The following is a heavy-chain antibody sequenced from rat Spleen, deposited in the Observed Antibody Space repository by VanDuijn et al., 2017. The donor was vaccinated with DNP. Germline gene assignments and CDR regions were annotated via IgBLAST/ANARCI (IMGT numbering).Heavy chain of an antibody. J-gene: IGHJ2*01. CDR3: GTRGDGYDNWFAY. D-gene: IGHD1-7*01. Sequence: EVQLVESGGGLVQPGRSLKLSCAASGFTFSDYYMAWVRQAPTKGLEWVAYITYDGGNTYYRDSVKGRFTISRDNAKGTLYLQMNSLRSEDTAIYYCGTRGDGYDNWFAYWGQGVMVTVSS. CDR2: ITYDGGNT. V-gene: IGHV5-20*01. CDR1: GFTFSDYY.